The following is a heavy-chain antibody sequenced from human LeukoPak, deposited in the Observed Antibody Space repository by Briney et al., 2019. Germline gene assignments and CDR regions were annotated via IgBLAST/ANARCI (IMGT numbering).Heavy chain of an antibody. CDR1: GGTFSSYA. V-gene: IGHV1-69*04. CDR3: AILGPLDY. CDR2: IIPNLDIA. Sequence: SVKVSCKASGGTFSSYAISWVRQAPGQGLEWMGRIIPNLDIANHTQKFQGRVTITADKFTSTAYMELSSLRSEDTAVYYCAILGPLDYWGQGTLVTVSS. J-gene: IGHJ4*02.